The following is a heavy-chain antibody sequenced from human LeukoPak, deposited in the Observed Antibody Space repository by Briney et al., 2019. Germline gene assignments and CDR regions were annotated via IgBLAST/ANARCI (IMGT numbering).Heavy chain of an antibody. V-gene: IGHV1-58*01. CDR3: VGSSGYSPPPEY. Sequence: SVKVSCKASGFTFTSSAVQWVRQARGQRLEWIGWIVVGSGNTNYAQKFQERVTITRDMSTSTAYMELSSLRSEDTAVYYCVGSSGYSPPPEYWGQGTLVTVSS. CDR2: IVVGSGNT. D-gene: IGHD3-22*01. CDR1: GFTFTSSA. J-gene: IGHJ4*02.